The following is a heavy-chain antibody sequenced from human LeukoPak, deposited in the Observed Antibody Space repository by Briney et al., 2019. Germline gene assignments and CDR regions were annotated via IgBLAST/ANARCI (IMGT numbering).Heavy chain of an antibody. J-gene: IGHJ4*02. Sequence: PGGSLRPSCAASGFTFSSYAMSWVRQAPGKGLEWVSTISGSGGGTTYYADSVKGRFTISRDNSKNKLYLQMNSLRAEDTAVYSCAKDLYTTGWWGYFDYWGQGTLVTVSS. CDR2: ISGSGGGTT. V-gene: IGHV3-23*01. D-gene: IGHD6-19*01. CDR3: AKDLYTTGWWGYFDY. CDR1: GFTFSSYA.